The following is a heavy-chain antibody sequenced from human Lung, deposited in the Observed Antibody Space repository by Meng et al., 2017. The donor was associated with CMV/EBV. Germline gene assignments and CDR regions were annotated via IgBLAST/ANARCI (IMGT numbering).Heavy chain of an antibody. V-gene: IGHV1-18*04. D-gene: IGHD7-27*01. CDR1: GYTFARHG. CDR3: ARGTGIFDY. Sequence: SCRASGYTFARHGIAWVRQAPGQGLEWMGWISPSIGSTNYAQKVEGRVTMTTDRSTTTAYLELRSLRYDDTAVYFCARGTGIFDYWGQGTLVTVSS. CDR2: ISPSIGST. J-gene: IGHJ4*02.